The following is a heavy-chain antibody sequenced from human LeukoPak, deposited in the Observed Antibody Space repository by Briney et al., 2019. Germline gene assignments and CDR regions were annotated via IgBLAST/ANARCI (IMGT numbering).Heavy chain of an antibody. CDR2: IYTSGST. CDR3: ARVETEGSSWYGVHYFDY. CDR1: GGSISSGSYY. J-gene: IGHJ4*02. D-gene: IGHD6-13*01. V-gene: IGHV4-61*02. Sequence: SETLPLTCTVSGGSISSGSYYWSWIRQPAGKGLEWIGRIYTSGSTNYNPSLKSRVTISVDTSKNQFSLKLTSVTAADTAVYYCARVETEGSSWYGVHYFDYWGQGTQVTVSS.